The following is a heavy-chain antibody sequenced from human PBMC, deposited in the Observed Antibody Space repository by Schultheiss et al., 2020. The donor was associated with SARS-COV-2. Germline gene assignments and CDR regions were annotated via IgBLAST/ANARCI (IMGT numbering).Heavy chain of an antibody. Sequence: GGSLRLSCAASGFTFSSYGMHWVRQAPGKGLEWVAVISYDGSNKYYADSVKGRFTISRDNSKNTLYLQMNSLRAEDTAVYYCAKDGTCSGGSCYSLSYFDLWGRGTLVTVSS. CDR3: AKDGTCSGGSCYSLSYFDL. CDR1: GFTFSSYG. J-gene: IGHJ2*01. V-gene: IGHV3-30*18. D-gene: IGHD2-15*01. CDR2: ISYDGSNK.